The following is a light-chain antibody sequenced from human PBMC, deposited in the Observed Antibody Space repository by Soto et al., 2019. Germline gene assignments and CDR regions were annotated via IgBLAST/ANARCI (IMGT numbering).Light chain of an antibody. J-gene: IGLJ1*01. Sequence: SVLTRAAYGSRSPGRWSPITYTGTSSDVGGYDYVSWYQQLPGKAPKLLIYDVNNRPSGVSHRFSGSKSGNTASLTISGLQAEDEADYYCSSYTGSSTFVFGTGTKVTVL. CDR1: SSDVGGYDY. CDR3: SSYTGSSTFV. CDR2: DVN. V-gene: IGLV2-14*01.